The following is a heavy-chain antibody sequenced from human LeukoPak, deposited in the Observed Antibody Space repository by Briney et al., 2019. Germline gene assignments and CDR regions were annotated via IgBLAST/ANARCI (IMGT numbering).Heavy chain of an antibody. Sequence: PGGSLRLSCAASGFTFSSYGMHWVRQAPGKGLEWVAVISYDGSNKYYADSVKGRFTISRDNSKNTLYLQMNSLRAEDTAVYYCAQGEGAVTHLPYYLDYWGQGTLVTVSS. CDR1: GFTFSSYG. V-gene: IGHV3-30*03. CDR2: ISYDGSNK. CDR3: AQGEGAVTHLPYYLDY. J-gene: IGHJ4*02. D-gene: IGHD3-16*01.